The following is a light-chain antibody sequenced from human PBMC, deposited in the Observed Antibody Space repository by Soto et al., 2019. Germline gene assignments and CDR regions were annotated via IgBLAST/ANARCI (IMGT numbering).Light chain of an antibody. Sequence: ELFLTQSPDTLSLSPGDRAALSCRASQRVAGNFLAWYQQKPGQSPRLLIYGASYRASDIPDRFSGSGSGTDFTLTISRLEPEDFAMHFCQVYGTNTIFTLGPGTKVDIK. CDR2: GAS. J-gene: IGKJ3*01. CDR3: QVYGTNTIFT. V-gene: IGKV3-20*01. CDR1: QRVAGNF.